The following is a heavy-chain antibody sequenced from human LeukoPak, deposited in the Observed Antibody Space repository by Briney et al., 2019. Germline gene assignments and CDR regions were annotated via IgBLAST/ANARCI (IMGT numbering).Heavy chain of an antibody. V-gene: IGHV4-31*11. D-gene: IGHD6-13*01. CDR2: IYYSGST. Sequence: PSGTLSLTCAVSGGSISSGGYYWSWIRQHPGKGLEWVGYIYYSGSTYYNPSLKSRVTISVDTSKNQFSLKLSSVTAADTAVYYCARSLFKSRQFDYWGQGTLVTVSS. CDR1: GGSISSGGYY. J-gene: IGHJ4*02. CDR3: ARSLFKSRQFDY.